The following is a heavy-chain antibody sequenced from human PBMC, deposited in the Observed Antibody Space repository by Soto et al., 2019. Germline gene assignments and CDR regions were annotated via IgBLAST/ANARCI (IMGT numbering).Heavy chain of an antibody. D-gene: IGHD2-2*01. CDR3: VKDRVLPSGTQ. V-gene: IGHV3-23*01. Sequence: PGGSLRLSCAASGFTLRSSAMIWVRQAPGKGLEWVSAISSGGGNTFYADSVKGRFTISRDNSNNTLYLHMNSLRAEDTAVYYCVKDRVLPSGTQWGQGALVTVSS. J-gene: IGHJ4*02. CDR2: ISSGGGNT. CDR1: GFTLRSSA.